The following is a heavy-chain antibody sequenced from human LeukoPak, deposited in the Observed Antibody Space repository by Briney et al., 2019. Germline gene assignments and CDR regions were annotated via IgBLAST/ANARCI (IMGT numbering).Heavy chain of an antibody. Sequence: PSETLSLTCTVSGGSISSYYWSWIRQPPGKGLDWIGHIYYSGSTNYNPSLKSRVTISVDTSKNQFSLKMTSVTAADTAVYYCVRHPWRMGSRDYNFDYWGQGTLVTVSS. J-gene: IGHJ4*02. CDR3: VRHPWRMGSRDYNFDY. CDR1: GGSISSYY. V-gene: IGHV4-59*08. D-gene: IGHD3-16*01. CDR2: IYYSGST.